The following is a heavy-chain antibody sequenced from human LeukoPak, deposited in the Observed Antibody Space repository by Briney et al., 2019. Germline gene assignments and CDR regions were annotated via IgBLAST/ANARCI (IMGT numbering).Heavy chain of an antibody. J-gene: IGHJ4*02. D-gene: IGHD4-17*01. CDR2: IIPILGIA. V-gene: IGHV1-69*04. CDR3: ARLIGDSGDDY. Sequence: SVKVSCKASGGTFSSYAISWVRQAPGQGLEWMGRIIPILGIANYAQKFQGRVTITADKSTSTAYMELSSLRSEDTAVYYCARLIGDSGDDYWGQGTLVTVSS. CDR1: GGTFSSYA.